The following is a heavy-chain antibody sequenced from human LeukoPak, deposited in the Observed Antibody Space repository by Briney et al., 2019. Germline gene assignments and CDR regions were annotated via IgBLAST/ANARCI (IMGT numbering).Heavy chain of an antibody. CDR3: ARAVVPAATTPFDY. V-gene: IGHV4-34*01. D-gene: IGHD2-2*01. CDR2: INHSGST. CDR1: GGSFSGYY. J-gene: IGHJ4*02. Sequence: SETLSLTCAVYGGSFSGYYWSWIRQPPGKGLEWIGEINHSGSTNYNPSLKSRVTISVDTSKNQFSLKLSSVTAADTAVYYCARAVVPAATTPFDYWGQGTLVTVSS.